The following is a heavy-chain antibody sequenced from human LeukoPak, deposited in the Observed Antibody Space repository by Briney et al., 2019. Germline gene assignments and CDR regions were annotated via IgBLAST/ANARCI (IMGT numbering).Heavy chain of an antibody. V-gene: IGHV1-69*01. D-gene: IGHD3-9*01. Sequence: SVKVSCKASGGTFSSYAISWVRQAPGQGLESMGEIIPIFGTANYAQKFQGRVTITADESTSTAYMELSSLRSEDTAVYYCARVNVRYFDWLSSPLFDYWGQGTLVTVSS. CDR3: ARVNVRYFDWLSSPLFDY. CDR2: IIPIFGTA. CDR1: GGTFSSYA. J-gene: IGHJ4*02.